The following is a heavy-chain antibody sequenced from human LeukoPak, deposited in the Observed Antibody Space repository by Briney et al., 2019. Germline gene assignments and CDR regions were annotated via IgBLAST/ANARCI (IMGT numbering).Heavy chain of an antibody. J-gene: IGHJ2*01. D-gene: IGHD6-13*01. V-gene: IGHV3-30-3*01. CDR2: ISYDGSNK. Sequence: GGSLRLSCAASGFTFSSYAMHWVRQAPGKGLEWVAVISYDGSNKYYADSVKGRFTISRDNSKNTLYLQMNSLRAEDTAVYYCAREGHWGAAWAAAGYWYFDLWGRGTLVTVSS. CDR3: AREGHWGAAWAAAGYWYFDL. CDR1: GFTFSSYA.